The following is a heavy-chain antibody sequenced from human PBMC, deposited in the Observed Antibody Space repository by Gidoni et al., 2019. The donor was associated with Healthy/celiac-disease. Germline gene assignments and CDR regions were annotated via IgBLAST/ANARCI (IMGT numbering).Heavy chain of an antibody. CDR2: IYYSGST. D-gene: IGHD2-15*01. J-gene: IGHJ5*02. V-gene: IGHV4-39*07. CDR1: GGSISSSSYY. CDR3: VLYCSGGSCYYGGGFDP. Sequence: QLQLQESGPGLVKPSETLSLTCTVSGGSISSSSYYWGWIRQPPGKGLEWIGSIYYSGSTYYNPSLKSRVTISVDTSKNQFSLKLSSVTAADTAVYYCVLYCSGGSCYYGGGFDPWGQGTLVTVSS.